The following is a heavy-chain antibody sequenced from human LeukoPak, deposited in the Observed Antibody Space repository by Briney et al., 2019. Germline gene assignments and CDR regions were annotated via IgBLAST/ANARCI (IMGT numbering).Heavy chain of an antibody. CDR1: GFAFSSYA. Sequence: GGSLRLSCAASGFAFSSYAMSWVRQAPGKGLGWVSAISGSGGSTYYADSVKGRFTISRDNSKNTLYLQMNSLRAEDTAVYYCATSGIAVAVDYWGQGTLVTVSS. V-gene: IGHV3-23*01. D-gene: IGHD6-19*01. J-gene: IGHJ4*02. CDR2: ISGSGGST. CDR3: ATSGIAVAVDY.